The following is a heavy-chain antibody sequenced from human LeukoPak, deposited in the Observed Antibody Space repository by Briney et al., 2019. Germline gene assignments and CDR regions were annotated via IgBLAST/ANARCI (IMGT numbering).Heavy chain of an antibody. V-gene: IGHV3-48*04. J-gene: IGHJ5*02. Sequence: GGSLRLSCAASGFTFSSYAMSWVRQAPGKGLEWVSYISSSGSTVYNGDSVKGRFTISRDNAKNSLYLQMNSLKVEDTAVYYCARGRYADNHWGQGTLVTVSS. CDR3: ARGRYADNH. D-gene: IGHD2-2*01. CDR2: ISSSGSTV. CDR1: GFTFSSYA.